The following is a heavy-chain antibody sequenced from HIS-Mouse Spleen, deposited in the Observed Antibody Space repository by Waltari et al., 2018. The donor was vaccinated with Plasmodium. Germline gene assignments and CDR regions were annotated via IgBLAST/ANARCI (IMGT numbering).Heavy chain of an antibody. V-gene: IGHV3-30*18. CDR2: ISYDGSNK. CDR3: AKEVLGYYDFWSRPDY. CDR1: GFPFRSSG. D-gene: IGHD3-3*01. Sequence: QVQLVESGGGVVQPGRSLRLSCAASGFPFRSSGLHWVRQAPGKGLEWVAVISYDGSNKYYADSVKGRFTISRDNSKNTLYLQMNSLRAEDTAVYYCAKEVLGYYDFWSRPDYWGQGTLVTVSS. J-gene: IGHJ4*02.